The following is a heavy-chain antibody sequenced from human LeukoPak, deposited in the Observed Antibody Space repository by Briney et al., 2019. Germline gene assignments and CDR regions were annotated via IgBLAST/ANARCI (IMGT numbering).Heavy chain of an antibody. J-gene: IGHJ6*04. D-gene: IGHD2-15*01. CDR1: GFTVSSNY. CDR2: IYSGGST. Sequence: PGGSLRLSCAASGFTVSSNYISWVRQAPGKGLEWVSVIYSGGSTYYADSVKGRFTISRDNSKNTLYLQMNSLRAEDTAVYYCARESRSSYCSGGSCYWVYYGMDVWGKGTTVTVSS. CDR3: ARESRSSYCSGGSCYWVYYGMDV. V-gene: IGHV3-53*01.